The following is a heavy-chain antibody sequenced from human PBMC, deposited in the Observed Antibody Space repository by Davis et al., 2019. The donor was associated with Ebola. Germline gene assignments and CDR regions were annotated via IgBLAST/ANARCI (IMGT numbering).Heavy chain of an antibody. CDR2: ISGNGRNT. Sequence: GESLKISCAASGFTFSSYAMSWVRQAPGKGLEWVSGISGNGRNTYYADSVQGRLTISRDNSKNTVYMQMNSLRAEDTAVYYCAKAQVTSFYFDYWGQGTLVTVSS. V-gene: IGHV3-23*01. CDR1: GFTFSSYA. D-gene: IGHD2-21*02. J-gene: IGHJ4*02. CDR3: AKAQVTSFYFDY.